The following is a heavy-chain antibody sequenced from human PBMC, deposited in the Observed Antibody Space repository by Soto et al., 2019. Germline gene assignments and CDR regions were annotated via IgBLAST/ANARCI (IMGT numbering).Heavy chain of an antibody. J-gene: IGHJ4*02. CDR3: AHSPQSSSPWRYDS. CDR2: IYLDDDK. CDR1: GFSLSTIGVN. Sequence: QITLKESGPTLVKPTQTLTLTCTFSGFSLSTIGVNVAWIRQPPGKALEWLALIYLDDDKRYSPSRKSRLTITKDPSKNQVVLTMTNMDPVDTATYYCAHSPQSSSPWRYDSWGQGTLVTVSS. V-gene: IGHV2-5*02. D-gene: IGHD6-13*01.